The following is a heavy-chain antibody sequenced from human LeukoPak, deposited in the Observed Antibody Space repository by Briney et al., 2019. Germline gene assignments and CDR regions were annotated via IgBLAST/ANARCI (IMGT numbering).Heavy chain of an antibody. D-gene: IGHD4-17*01. CDR1: GGSISSGSYY. Sequence: TSQTPSLTCTVSGGSISSGSYYWSWIRQPAGKGLEWIGRIYTSGSTNYNPSLKSRVTISVDTSKNQFSLKLSSVTAADTAVYYCVRDTTVTTGRRNWFDPWGQGTLVTVSS. CDR2: IYTSGST. V-gene: IGHV4-61*02. CDR3: VRDTTVTTGRRNWFDP. J-gene: IGHJ5*02.